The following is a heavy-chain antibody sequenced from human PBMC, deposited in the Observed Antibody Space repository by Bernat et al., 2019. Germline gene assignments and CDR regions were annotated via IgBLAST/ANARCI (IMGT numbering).Heavy chain of an antibody. V-gene: IGHV4-39*01. CDR2: IYYSGHT. D-gene: IGHD2-2*01. CDR1: GGSISSGGYY. J-gene: IGHJ5*02. Sequence: QVQLQESGPGLVKPSQTLSLTCTVSGGSISSGGYYWSWIRQHPGKGLEWIGSIYYSGHTYYNPSLKSRVTISVDTSKNQFSLKLSSVTAADTAVYYCARQRYQLLSRWFDPWGQGTLVTVSS. CDR3: ARQRYQLLSRWFDP.